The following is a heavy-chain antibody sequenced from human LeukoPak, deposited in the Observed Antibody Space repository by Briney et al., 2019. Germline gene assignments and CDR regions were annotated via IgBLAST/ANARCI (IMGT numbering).Heavy chain of an antibody. Sequence: GRSLRLSCAASGFTFSSYGMHWVRQAPGKGLVWVSRINSDGSSTSYADSVKGRFTISRDNAKNTLHLQMNSLRAEDTAVYYCARDNTMIAKGFDYWSQGTLVTVSS. V-gene: IGHV3-74*01. CDR2: INSDGSST. J-gene: IGHJ4*02. CDR3: ARDNTMIAKGFDY. CDR1: GFTFSSYG. D-gene: IGHD3-22*01.